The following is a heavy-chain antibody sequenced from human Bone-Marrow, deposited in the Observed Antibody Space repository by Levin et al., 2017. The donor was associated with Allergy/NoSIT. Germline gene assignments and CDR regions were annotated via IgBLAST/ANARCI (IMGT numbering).Heavy chain of an antibody. D-gene: IGHD1-20*01. V-gene: IGHV3-53*01. CDR2: IYSVGTT. CDR3: ARNPGAINWS. CDR1: GFTVSNNY. J-gene: IGHJ4*02. Sequence: GESLKISCAASGFTVSNNYMSWVRQPPGKGLEWVSLIYSVGTTHYADSVRGRFTISRDHSENTLYLQMNNVRADDTAVYYCARNPGAINWSWGQGTLVTVSS.